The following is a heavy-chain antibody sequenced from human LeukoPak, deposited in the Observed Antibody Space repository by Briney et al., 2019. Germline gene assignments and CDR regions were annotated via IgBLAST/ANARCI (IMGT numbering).Heavy chain of an antibody. V-gene: IGHV4-39*01. CDR1: GGSISSISYY. J-gene: IGHJ4*02. D-gene: IGHD4-17*01. CDR3: ASHPNPRDDGDYVVDY. Sequence: SETLSLTCTVSGGSISSISYYWGWIPQPPGKGLEWIGSIYYSGSTYYNPSLKSRVTISVDTSKNQFSLKLSSVTAADTAVYYYASHPNPRDDGDYVVDYWGQGTLVTVSS. CDR2: IYYSGST.